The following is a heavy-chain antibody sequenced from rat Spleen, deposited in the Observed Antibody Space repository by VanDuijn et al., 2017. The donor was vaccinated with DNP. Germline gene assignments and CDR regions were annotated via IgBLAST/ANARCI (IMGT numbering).Heavy chain of an antibody. CDR2: IWNNGGT. Sequence: QVQLKESGPGLVQPSQTLSLTCTVAGFSLTSQNVHWVRQSPGKGLEWMGVIWNNGGTRYNSVFKSRLSFSKATSKSQVFLKLSSLQTEDTATYYCARDLIIRDTTSAMDVWGQGTSVTVSS. V-gene: IGHV2-41*01. CDR3: ARDLIIRDTTSAMDV. J-gene: IGHJ4*01. CDR1: GFSLTSQN. D-gene: IGHD4-3*01.